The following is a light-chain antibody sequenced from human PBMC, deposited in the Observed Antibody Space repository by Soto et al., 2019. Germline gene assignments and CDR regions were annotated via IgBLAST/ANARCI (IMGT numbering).Light chain of an antibody. V-gene: IGLV2-14*03. CDR1: SSDIGGYNY. J-gene: IGLJ1*01. CDR2: DVS. CDR3: SSYANTFYV. Sequence: QSALTQPASVSGSPGQSITISCTGTSSDIGGYNYVSWYQQHPGKAPKLMIYDVSSRPSGVSNRFSGSKSGNTASLTISGLQAEDEADYYCSSYANTFYVFGTGTKLTVL.